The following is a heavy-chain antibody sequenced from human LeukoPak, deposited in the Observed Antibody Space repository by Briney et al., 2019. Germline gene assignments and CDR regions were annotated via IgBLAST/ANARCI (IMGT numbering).Heavy chain of an antibody. Sequence: SETLSLTCTVSGGSISSYYWSWIRQPPGKGLEWIGYIYYSGSSNYNPSLKSRVTISVDTSKNQFSLKLSSVTAADTAVYYCARRKGKGVTGTTVFGYMDVWGKGTTVTVSS. J-gene: IGHJ6*03. CDR1: GGSISSYY. D-gene: IGHD1-7*01. CDR3: ARRKGKGVTGTTVFGYMDV. CDR2: IYYSGSS. V-gene: IGHV4-59*08.